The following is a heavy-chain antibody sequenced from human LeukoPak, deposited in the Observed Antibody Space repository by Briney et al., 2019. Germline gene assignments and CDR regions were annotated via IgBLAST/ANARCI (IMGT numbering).Heavy chain of an antibody. CDR1: GYTFTSYD. Sequence: ASVKVSCTASGYTFTSYDINWVRQATGQGLEWMGWMNPNSGNTGYAQKFQGRVTMTRNTSISTAYMELSSLRSEDTAVYYCARVREGIAAAGTFRWFDPWGQGTLVTVSS. D-gene: IGHD6-13*01. V-gene: IGHV1-8*01. J-gene: IGHJ5*02. CDR2: MNPNSGNT. CDR3: ARVREGIAAAGTFRWFDP.